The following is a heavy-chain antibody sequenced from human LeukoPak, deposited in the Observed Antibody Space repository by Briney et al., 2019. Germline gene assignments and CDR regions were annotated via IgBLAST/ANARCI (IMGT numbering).Heavy chain of an antibody. CDR2: ISSSSGYI. D-gene: IGHD2-15*01. CDR1: GFTFSSYS. J-gene: IGHJ3*02. V-gene: IGHV3-21*01. Sequence: PGGSLRLSCAASGFTFSSYSMNWVRQAPGKGLEWVSSISSSSGYIYYADSVKGRFTISRDNAKNSLYLQMNSLRAEDTAVYYCAREDCSGGSCYSSEAFDIWGQGTMVTVSS. CDR3: AREDCSGGSCYSSEAFDI.